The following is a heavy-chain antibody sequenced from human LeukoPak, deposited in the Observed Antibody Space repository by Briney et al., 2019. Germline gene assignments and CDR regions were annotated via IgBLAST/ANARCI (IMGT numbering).Heavy chain of an antibody. V-gene: IGHV4-34*01. CDR2: INDTGHA. CDR1: GASFRAYY. CDR3: ASSRDLYLDAFTSYWYFDV. Sequence: PSETLSLTCAVYGASFRAYYWSWIRQAPGKGLQWIGEINDTGHARYNASLKSRVTMSVDTSKNQFSLKLKSVTAADTAVYYCASSRDLYLDAFTSYWYFDVWGRGSLVTVSS. J-gene: IGHJ2*01. D-gene: IGHD3-16*01.